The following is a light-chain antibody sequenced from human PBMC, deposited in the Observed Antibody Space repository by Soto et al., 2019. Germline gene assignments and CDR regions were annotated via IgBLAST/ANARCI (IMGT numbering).Light chain of an antibody. CDR1: QSVSSSY. CDR2: GAS. J-gene: IGKJ2*01. V-gene: IGKV3-20*01. CDR3: QQCGSSPNT. Sequence: EIVLTQSPGTLSLSPGERATLSCRASQSVSSSYLAWYQQKSGQAPRLLIYGASSRATGLTDRFSGSGSGTDFPVTISRLEPEDFAVYYCQQCGSSPNTFGQGNKLEIK.